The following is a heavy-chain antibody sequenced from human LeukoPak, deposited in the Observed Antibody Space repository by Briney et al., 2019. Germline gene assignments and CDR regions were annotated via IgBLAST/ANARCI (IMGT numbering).Heavy chain of an antibody. CDR1: GGSISSYY. CDR3: ARDYLGYCSGGSCYPLI. CDR2: IYYSGST. Sequence: PSETLSLTCTVSGGSISSYYWSWIRQPPGKGLEWIGSIYYSGSTYYNPSLKSRVTISVDTSKNQFSLKLSSVTAADTAVYYCARDYLGYCSGGSCYPLIWGQGALVTVSS. J-gene: IGHJ4*02. V-gene: IGHV4-59*12. D-gene: IGHD2-15*01.